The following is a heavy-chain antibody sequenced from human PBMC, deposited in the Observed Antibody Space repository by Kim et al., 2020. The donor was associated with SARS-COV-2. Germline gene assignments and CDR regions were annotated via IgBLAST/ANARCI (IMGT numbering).Heavy chain of an antibody. V-gene: IGHV4-30-4*01. CDR3: ARKDDSSGYHNY. CDR2: IYYSGST. Sequence: SETLSLTCTVSGGSISSGDYYWSWIRQPPGKGLEWIGYIYYSGSTYYNPSLKSRVTISVDTSKNQFSLKLSSVTAADTAVYYCARKDDSSGYHNYWGQGTLVTVSS. CDR1: GGSISSGDYY. D-gene: IGHD3-22*01. J-gene: IGHJ4*02.